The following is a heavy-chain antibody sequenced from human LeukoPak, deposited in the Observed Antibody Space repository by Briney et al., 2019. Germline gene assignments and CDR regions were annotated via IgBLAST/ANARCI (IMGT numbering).Heavy chain of an antibody. CDR3: AKDKGPYYYYGMDV. CDR2: ISWNSGSI. V-gene: IGHV3-9*01. J-gene: IGHJ6*02. Sequence: SLRLSCAASGFTFDDYAMHWVRQAPGKGLEWVSGISWNSGSIGYADSVKGRFTISRDNAKNSLYLQMNSLRAEDTALYYCAKDKGPYYYYGMDVWGQGTTVTVSS. CDR1: GFTFDDYA.